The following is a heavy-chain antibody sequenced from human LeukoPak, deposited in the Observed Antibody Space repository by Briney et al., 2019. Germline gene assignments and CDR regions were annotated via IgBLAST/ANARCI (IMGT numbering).Heavy chain of an antibody. D-gene: IGHD3-9*01. CDR1: GGSFSGYY. Sequence: SETLPLTCAVYGGSFSGYYWSWIRQPPGKGLEWIGEINHSGSTNYNPSLKSRVTISVDTSKNQFSLKLSSVTAADTAVYYCARGAGLLRYFDWLFPLDYWGQGTLVTVSS. J-gene: IGHJ4*02. CDR3: ARGAGLLRYFDWLFPLDY. V-gene: IGHV4-34*01. CDR2: INHSGST.